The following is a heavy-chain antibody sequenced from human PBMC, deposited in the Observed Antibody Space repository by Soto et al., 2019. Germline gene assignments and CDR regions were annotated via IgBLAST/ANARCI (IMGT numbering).Heavy chain of an antibody. V-gene: IGHV1-69*06. CDR1: GGTFTTYT. CDR3: AREGEGVPAHRY. J-gene: IGHJ4*02. CDR2: IIPSFGTA. Sequence: VKVSCKASGGTFTTYTINWVRQAPGQGLEWIGGIIPSFGTANYAQKFQDRVTITADKSTSTAYMELSSLRSEDTAMYFCAREGEGVPAHRYWGEGTLVTVSS. D-gene: IGHD2-2*01.